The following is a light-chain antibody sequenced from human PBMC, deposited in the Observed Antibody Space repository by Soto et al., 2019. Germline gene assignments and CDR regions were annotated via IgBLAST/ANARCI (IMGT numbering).Light chain of an antibody. CDR3: LLDFGYFWA. CDR2: AAS. J-gene: IGKJ1*01. Sequence: TQSPGTLSLSPGERATLSCRASQAIRTALGWYQQKPGQVPKLLIYAASTLQSGVPSRFRGSGSGTDFTLTISSLQPEDFATYYCLLDFGYFWAFGQGTKVDIK. V-gene: IGKV1-6*01. CDR1: QAIRTA.